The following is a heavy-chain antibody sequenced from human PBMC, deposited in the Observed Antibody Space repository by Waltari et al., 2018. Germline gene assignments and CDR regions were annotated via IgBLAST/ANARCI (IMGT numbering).Heavy chain of an antibody. CDR1: GFTFSSYA. CDR2: IIGSGGST. CDR3: AKVVPYCGGDCYSPFDY. Sequence: EVQLVESGGGLVQPGGSLRLSCAASGFTFSSYAMSWVRQAPGKGLEWVSAIIGSGGSTYYADSVKGRFTISRDNSKNTLYLQMNSLRAEDTAVYYCAKVVPYCGGDCYSPFDYWGQGTLVTVSS. D-gene: IGHD2-21*01. J-gene: IGHJ4*02. V-gene: IGHV3-23*04.